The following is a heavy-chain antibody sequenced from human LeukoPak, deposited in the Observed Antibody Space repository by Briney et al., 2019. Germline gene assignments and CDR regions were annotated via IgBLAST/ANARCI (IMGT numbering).Heavy chain of an antibody. CDR2: IYYTGGT. Sequence: SETLSLTCTVSGDSLTSGSYYWAWLRQHPGKGLEWIGYIYYTGGTHYNPSLKSRLTNSVDTSENHFSLKLSSVTAADTAIYFCARAPGAFDIWGQGTMVTVSS. J-gene: IGHJ3*02. CDR1: GDSLTSGSYY. CDR3: ARAPGAFDI. V-gene: IGHV4-31*03.